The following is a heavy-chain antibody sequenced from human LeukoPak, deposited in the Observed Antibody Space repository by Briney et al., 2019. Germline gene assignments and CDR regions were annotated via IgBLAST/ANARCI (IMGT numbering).Heavy chain of an antibody. CDR2: INPNSGGT. CDR3: AKGISVAQYFDA. D-gene: IGHD6-19*01. Sequence: ASVKVPCKASGYTFTAYYIHWVRQAPEQGLEWMGWINPNSGGTNFAQKFQGRVTMTGDTSITTAYMELSRLRSDDTAVYYCAKGISVAQYFDAWGQGALVTVSS. CDR1: GYTFTAYY. J-gene: IGHJ4*02. V-gene: IGHV1-2*02.